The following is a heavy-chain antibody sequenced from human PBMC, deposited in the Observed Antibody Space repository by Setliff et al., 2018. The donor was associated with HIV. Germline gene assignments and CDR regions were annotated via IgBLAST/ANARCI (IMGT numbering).Heavy chain of an antibody. Sequence: GASVKVSCKASGGTFSSYAITWVRQAPGQGLEWMGGIIPIFGTANYAQKFQGRVTMTRNTSITTAYMELSSLRSEDTAVYYCARGLLSGGYWVDQWGQGTLVTVSS. V-gene: IGHV1-69*05. CDR3: ARGLLSGGYWVDQ. J-gene: IGHJ4*02. CDR1: GGTFSSYA. D-gene: IGHD2-21*01. CDR2: IIPIFGTA.